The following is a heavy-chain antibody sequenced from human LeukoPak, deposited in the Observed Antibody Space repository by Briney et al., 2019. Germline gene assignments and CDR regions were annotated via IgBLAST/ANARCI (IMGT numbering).Heavy chain of an antibody. Sequence: SETLSLTCTVSGGSVSSISYYWTWIRQSPGKGLEWIGHIYQNGSTNYFPSLETRLTISLDTSKNQFSLKLSSVTAADTAVYSCAKASNGWPYFFDSWGQGVQVTVSS. CDR1: GGSVSSISYY. D-gene: IGHD6-19*01. CDR3: AKASNGWPYFFDS. J-gene: IGHJ4*02. CDR2: IYQNGST. V-gene: IGHV4-61*01.